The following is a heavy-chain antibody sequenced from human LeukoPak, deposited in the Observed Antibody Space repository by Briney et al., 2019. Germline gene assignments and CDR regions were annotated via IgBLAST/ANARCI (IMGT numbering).Heavy chain of an antibody. Sequence: GGSLRLSCAASGFTFSSYWMHWGRQAPGKGLEWVSAISGSGGSTYYADSVKGRFTISRDNSKNTLYLQMNSLRAEDTAVYYCAKEYEKGVVEIYGMDVWGQGTTVTVSS. D-gene: IGHD1-1*01. CDR3: AKEYEKGVVEIYGMDV. CDR2: ISGSGGST. V-gene: IGHV3-23*01. CDR1: GFTFSSYW. J-gene: IGHJ6*02.